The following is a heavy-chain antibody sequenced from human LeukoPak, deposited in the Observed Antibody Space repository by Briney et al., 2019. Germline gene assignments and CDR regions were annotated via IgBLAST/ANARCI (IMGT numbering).Heavy chain of an antibody. CDR1: GFSLSTRGMC. CDR2: IGWDDNK. J-gene: IGHJ4*02. CDR3: ARYLYGDSASYFDY. V-gene: IGHV2-70*01. D-gene: IGHD4-17*01. Sequence: ESGPTLVKPTQALTLTCTFSGFSLSTRGMCVSWIRQPPGKALEWLALIGWDDNKYYNASLGTRLAISKDTSKNQVVLTMTNMDPVDTATYFCARYLYGDSASYFDYWGQGSLVIVSS.